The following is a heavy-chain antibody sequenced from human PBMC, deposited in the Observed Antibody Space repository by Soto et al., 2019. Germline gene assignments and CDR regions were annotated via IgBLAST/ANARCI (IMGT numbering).Heavy chain of an antibody. CDR3: ARDKGGFSDYGEYSGFDP. CDR1: GGSFSGYY. D-gene: IGHD4-17*01. J-gene: IGHJ5*02. Sequence: SETLSLTCAVYGGSFSGYYWSWIRQPPGKGLEWIGEINHSGSTNYNPSLKSRVTISVDTSKNQFSLKLSSVTAADTAVYYCARDKGGFSDYGEYSGFDPWGQGTLVTVSS. V-gene: IGHV4-34*01. CDR2: INHSGST.